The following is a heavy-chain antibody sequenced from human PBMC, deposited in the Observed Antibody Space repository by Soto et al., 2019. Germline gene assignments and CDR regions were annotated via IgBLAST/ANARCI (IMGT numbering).Heavy chain of an antibody. CDR2: MNQDGSER. J-gene: IGHJ4*02. D-gene: IGHD3-9*01. Sequence: GGSLRLSCAASGFIFSTYWMSWARQAPGKGLEWVANMNQDGSERYYVDSVKGRFTISRDNAKNSLFLQMNNLRAEDTAVYYCVRFFRGSPTGDWGQGTLVTVSS. V-gene: IGHV3-7*01. CDR3: VRFFRGSPTGD. CDR1: GFIFSTYW.